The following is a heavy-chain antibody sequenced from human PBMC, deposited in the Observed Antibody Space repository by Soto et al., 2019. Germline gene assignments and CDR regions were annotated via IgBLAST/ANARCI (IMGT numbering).Heavy chain of an antibody. CDR1: GFTFSSFA. Sequence: GGSLRLSCAASGFTFSSFAMSWVRQAPGKGLEWVSSISDSGDNTYYADSVKGRFTISRDNSKNTLYLQMNNLRAEDKAIYYCARGRRGTSYSRSDYSGQGSLVTVSS. CDR3: ARGRRGTSYSRSDY. J-gene: IGHJ4*02. D-gene: IGHD2-15*01. V-gene: IGHV3-23*01. CDR2: ISDSGDNT.